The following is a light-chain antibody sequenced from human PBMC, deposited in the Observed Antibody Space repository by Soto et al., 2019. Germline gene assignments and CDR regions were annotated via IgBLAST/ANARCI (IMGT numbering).Light chain of an antibody. CDR2: GAS. J-gene: IGKJ2*01. V-gene: IGKV3-15*01. CDR1: QSVNSN. CDR3: QQHNSWPPV. Sequence: EIVMTQSPATLSVSPGERATLSCRASQSVNSNLAWYQQKPGHSPRLLIYGASTRVTGIPARFSGSGSGTEFTLTISSLQSEDFGIYYCQQHNSWPPVFGQGTKLEIK.